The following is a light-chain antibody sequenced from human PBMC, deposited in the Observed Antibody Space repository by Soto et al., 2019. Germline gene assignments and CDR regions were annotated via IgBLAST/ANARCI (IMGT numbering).Light chain of an antibody. Sequence: QSALAQPASVSGSPGQSITISCRGTSSDVGSYSHVAWYQQFPGKTPKLIIYEVTYRPSGVSHRFSASKSANTASLTIAGLAAGDEADYYCISYKGSSRCYVFGTGNKV. CDR3: ISYKGSSRCYV. J-gene: IGLJ1*01. CDR2: EVT. V-gene: IGLV2-14*01. CDR1: SSDVGSYSH.